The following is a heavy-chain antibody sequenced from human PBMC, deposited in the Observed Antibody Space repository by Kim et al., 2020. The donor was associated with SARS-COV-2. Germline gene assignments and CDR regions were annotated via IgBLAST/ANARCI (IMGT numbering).Heavy chain of an antibody. Sequence: GESLKISCKGSGYSFTSYWIGWVRQMPGKGLEWMGIIYPGDSDTRYSPSFQGQVTISADKSISTAYLQWSSLKASDTAMYYCARRAEESYYDFWSGPSRGYYYYYYYMDVWGKGTTVTVSS. CDR2: IYPGDSDT. V-gene: IGHV5-51*01. D-gene: IGHD3-3*01. J-gene: IGHJ6*03. CDR1: GYSFTSYW. CDR3: ARRAEESYYDFWSGPSRGYYYYYYYMDV.